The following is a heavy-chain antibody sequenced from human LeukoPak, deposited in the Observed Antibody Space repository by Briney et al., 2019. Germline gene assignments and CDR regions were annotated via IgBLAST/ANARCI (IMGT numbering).Heavy chain of an antibody. J-gene: IGHJ4*02. D-gene: IGHD2-15*01. CDR1: GYTFTGYY. V-gene: IGHV1-2*02. Sequence: GASVKVSCKASGYTFTGYYMHWVRQAPEQGLEWMGWINPNSGGTNYAQKFQGRVTMTRDTSISTAYMELSRLRSDDTAVYYCARDSILGYCSGGSCYDLDYWGQGTLVTVSS. CDR3: ARDSILGYCSGGSCYDLDY. CDR2: INPNSGGT.